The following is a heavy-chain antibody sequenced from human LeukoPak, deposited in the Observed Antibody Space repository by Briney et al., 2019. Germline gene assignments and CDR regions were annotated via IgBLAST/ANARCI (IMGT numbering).Heavy chain of an antibody. V-gene: IGHV3-23*01. J-gene: IGHJ4*02. CDR3: ANCYGDYDSYFDY. CDR1: GFTFSTYS. CDR2: ISGSGGST. D-gene: IGHD4-17*01. Sequence: QAGGSLRLSCAASGFTFSTYSMNWVRQAPGKGLEWVSAISGSGGSTYYADSVKGRFTISRDNSKNTLYLQMNSLRAEDTAVYYCANCYGDYDSYFDYWGQGTLVTVSS.